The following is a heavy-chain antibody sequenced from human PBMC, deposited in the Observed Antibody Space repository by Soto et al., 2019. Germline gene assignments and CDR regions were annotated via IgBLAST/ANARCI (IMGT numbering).Heavy chain of an antibody. Sequence: NPSETLSLTCTVSGGSISSYYWSWIRQPPGKGLEWIGYIYYSGSTNYNPSLKSRVTISVDTSKNQFSLKLSSVTAADTAVYYCARMDDFWSAYNWFDPWGQGTLVTVSS. V-gene: IGHV4-59*01. CDR3: ARMDDFWSAYNWFDP. J-gene: IGHJ5*02. CDR2: IYYSGST. D-gene: IGHD3-3*01. CDR1: GGSISSYY.